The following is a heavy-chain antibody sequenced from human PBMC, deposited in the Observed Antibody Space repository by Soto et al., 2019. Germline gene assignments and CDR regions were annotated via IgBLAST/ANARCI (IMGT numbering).Heavy chain of an antibody. V-gene: IGHV3-30-3*01. CDR2: ISYDGSHE. CDR1: GFTFSNYA. CDR3: ASDDRSYCTNPFDY. D-gene: IGHD1-26*01. J-gene: IGHJ4*02. Sequence: QVQMVESGGSVVQPGRSLRLSYVVSGFTFSNYAMHWVSQAPGNGMEWVAVISYDGSHEYYADSVKGRFTISRDNSRNTLYLQLNSQRSEDTAVYYCASDDRSYCTNPFDYWGQGTLVTVSS.